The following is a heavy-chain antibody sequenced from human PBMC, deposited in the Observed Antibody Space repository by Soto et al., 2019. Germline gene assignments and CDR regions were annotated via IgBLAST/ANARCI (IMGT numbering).Heavy chain of an antibody. CDR1: GFTFSGYA. J-gene: IGHJ4*02. Sequence: EVPLLESGGDLVQPGRSLRLSCAASGFTFSGYAMSWVRQAPGKGLEWVSVIHGGGNSAYYADSVKGRFTISRDNSKNTLYLQRSSLRGEDTAVYYCAKNMGRVTASWHFDYWCQGSLVTVSS. V-gene: IGHV3-23*01. CDR3: AKNMGRVTASWHFDY. D-gene: IGHD2-21*02. CDR2: IHGGGNSA.